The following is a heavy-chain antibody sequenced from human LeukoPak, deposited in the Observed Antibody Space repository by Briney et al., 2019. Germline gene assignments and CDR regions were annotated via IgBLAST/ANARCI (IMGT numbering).Heavy chain of an antibody. V-gene: IGHV5-51*01. Sequence: GESLKIPCKGSEYIFNNKWIGWVGQLPGKGLEWMGIIYPGDSDTRYSPSFQGQVTISADKSICTACLQWNGLKASYTAMYFCAIRATAEYFAYWGQGTLVTVSS. CDR3: AIRATAEYFAY. J-gene: IGHJ4*02. D-gene: IGHD6-13*01. CDR2: IYPGDSDT. CDR1: EYIFNNKW.